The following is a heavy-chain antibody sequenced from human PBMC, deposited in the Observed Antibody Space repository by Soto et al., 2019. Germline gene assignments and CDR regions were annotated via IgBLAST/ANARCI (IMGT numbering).Heavy chain of an antibody. CDR1: GGSFSKKA. Sequence: QVQLVQSGAELKKPGSSVKVSCEASGGSFSKKAISWVRQAPGQGLEWMGGINTKFGATNYAPKFQGRITITADESTNTVNMALSSLTSEDTAVYYCARGASSRFEYWYFDLWGRGTVVSVSS. CDR3: ARGASSRFEYWYFDL. CDR2: INTKFGAT. J-gene: IGHJ2*01. V-gene: IGHV1-69*01.